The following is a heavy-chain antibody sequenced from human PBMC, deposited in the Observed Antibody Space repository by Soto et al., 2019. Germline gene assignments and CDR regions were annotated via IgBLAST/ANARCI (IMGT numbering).Heavy chain of an antibody. CDR3: ARATGSPYYFDY. D-gene: IGHD1-1*01. J-gene: IGHJ4*02. Sequence: SETLSLTCTVSGGSISSYYWIWIRQPPGKGLEWIGYIYYSGSTNYNPSLKSRVTISVDTSKNQFSLKLSSVTAADTAVYYCARATGSPYYFDYWGQGTLVTVSS. V-gene: IGHV4-59*01. CDR2: IYYSGST. CDR1: GGSISSYY.